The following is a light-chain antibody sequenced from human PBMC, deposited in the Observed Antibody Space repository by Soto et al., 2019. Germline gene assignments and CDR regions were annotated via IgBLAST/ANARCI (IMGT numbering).Light chain of an antibody. Sequence: EIALTQSPGTLSLSPGEGATLSCRASQSVTSNYLSCYQQTPGQAPRLLIFGASSRASGIADRFSGSGSGTDFTLNISRLEPEYFAVYYCQQYNNGPPYTFGPGTKLEMK. CDR1: QSVTSNY. CDR2: GAS. V-gene: IGKV3-20*01. J-gene: IGKJ2*01. CDR3: QQYNNGPPYT.